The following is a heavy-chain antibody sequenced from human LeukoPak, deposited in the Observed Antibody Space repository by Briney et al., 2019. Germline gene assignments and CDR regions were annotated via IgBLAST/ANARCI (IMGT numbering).Heavy chain of an antibody. CDR3: ARSGHCSGTSCYAEGIDY. D-gene: IGHD2-2*01. Sequence: ASLKVSCKASGYTFTNYGINWVRQAPGQGLEWMGWISAYNGVTKSAQKLQGRVTMTTDTSTSTAYMELRNLRSDDTAVYYCARSGHCSGTSCYAEGIDYWGQGTLVTVSS. V-gene: IGHV1-18*01. CDR2: ISAYNGVT. J-gene: IGHJ4*02. CDR1: GYTFTNYG.